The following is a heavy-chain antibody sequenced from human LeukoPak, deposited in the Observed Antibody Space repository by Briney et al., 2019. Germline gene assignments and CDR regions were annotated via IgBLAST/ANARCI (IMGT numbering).Heavy chain of an antibody. CDR3: VTGFTTMAVDYFDY. CDR1: GKTLSDLS. D-gene: IGHD5-24*01. CDR2: SDPEDGER. Sequence: ASVKVSCKVSGKTLSDLSIHWLRQPPGKGLEWLGGSDPEDGERIYAQMFQGRVTMTEDKSIDTAYMELSSLRSEDTAVYYCVTGFTTMAVDYFDYWGQGTLVTVSP. V-gene: IGHV1-24*01. J-gene: IGHJ4*02.